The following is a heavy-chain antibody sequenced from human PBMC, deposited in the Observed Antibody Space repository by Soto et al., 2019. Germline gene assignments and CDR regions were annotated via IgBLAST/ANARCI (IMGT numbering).Heavy chain of an antibody. Sequence: GGSLRLSCAAPGFTFSSYAMSWVRQAPGKGLEWVSAISGSGGSTYYADSVKGRFTISRDNSKNTLYLQMNSLRAEDTAVYYCAKDEFGTLGSGWYIGFDYWGQGTLVTVSS. CDR3: AKDEFGTLGSGWYIGFDY. CDR1: GFTFSSYA. V-gene: IGHV3-23*01. D-gene: IGHD6-19*01. J-gene: IGHJ4*02. CDR2: ISGSGGST.